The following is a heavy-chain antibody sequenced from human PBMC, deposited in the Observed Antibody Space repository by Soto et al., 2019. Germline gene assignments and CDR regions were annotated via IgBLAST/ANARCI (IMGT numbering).Heavy chain of an antibody. Sequence: QVQLVQSGAEVKKPGASVTVSCKTSGYTFTSYAVHWARQAPGQRLEWMGWINAGNGNTESSQKFQGRVTFPRDTAASTAHMELSRLRSEDSAVYYCVAVDYGDYWGQGTLVTVSA. CDR3: VAVDYGDY. CDR1: GYTFTSYA. J-gene: IGHJ4*02. V-gene: IGHV1-3*01. CDR2: INAGNGNT. D-gene: IGHD6-19*01.